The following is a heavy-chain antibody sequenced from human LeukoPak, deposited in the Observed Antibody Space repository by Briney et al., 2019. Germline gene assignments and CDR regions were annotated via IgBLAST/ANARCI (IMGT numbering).Heavy chain of an antibody. CDR2: ISGSGGST. V-gene: IGHV3-23*01. CDR3: AKGDSAGSSWYYYYYYMDV. Sequence: PGGSLRLSCAASGFTFSSYAMSWVRQAPGKGLEWVSAISGSGGSTYYADSVKGRFTISRDNSKNTLYLQMNSLRAEDTAVYYCAKGDSAGSSWYYYYYYMDVWGKGTTVTVPS. D-gene: IGHD6-13*01. CDR1: GFTFSSYA. J-gene: IGHJ6*03.